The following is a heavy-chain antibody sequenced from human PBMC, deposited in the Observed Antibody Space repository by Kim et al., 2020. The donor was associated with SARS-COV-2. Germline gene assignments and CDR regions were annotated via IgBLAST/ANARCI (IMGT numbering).Heavy chain of an antibody. D-gene: IGHD1-26*01. Sequence: DYAAPVKGRVTNSRDDSKNTLYLEMNSLKTEGTAVYYCTTVLVGATWGDYWGQGTLVTVSS. J-gene: IGHJ4*02. CDR3: TTVLVGATWGDY. V-gene: IGHV3-15*01.